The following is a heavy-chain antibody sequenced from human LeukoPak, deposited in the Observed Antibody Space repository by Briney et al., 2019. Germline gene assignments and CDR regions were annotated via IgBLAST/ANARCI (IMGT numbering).Heavy chain of an antibody. J-gene: IGHJ4*02. CDR1: GGSISSYY. D-gene: IGHD2-15*01. CDR3: ARHIQYGYCSGGNCLHYFDY. Sequence: PSETLSLTCTVSGGSISSYYWSWIRQPPGKGLEWIGNVYYSGSTNYNPSLKSRVTISVDTSKNQFSLKLSSVTAADTAVYFCARHIQYGYCSGGNCLHYFDYWGQGTLVTVSS. CDR2: VYYSGST. V-gene: IGHV4-59*08.